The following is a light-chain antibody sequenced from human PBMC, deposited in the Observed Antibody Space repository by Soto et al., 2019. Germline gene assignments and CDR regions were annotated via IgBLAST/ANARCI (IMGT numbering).Light chain of an antibody. J-gene: IGKJ2*01. CDR1: QSVSSPY. CDR2: GAS. V-gene: IGKV3-20*01. CDR3: QRYDTSPFP. Sequence: EIVLTQSPGTLSLSPGERATLSCRASQSVSSPYLAWYQQKPGQAPRLLIYGASSRATGILDRFSGSGSGTDFTLPISSLEPADFAVYYCQRYDTSPFPFGQGTKREIK.